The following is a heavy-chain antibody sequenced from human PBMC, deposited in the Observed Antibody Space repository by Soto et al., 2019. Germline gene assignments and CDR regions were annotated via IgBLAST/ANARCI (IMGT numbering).Heavy chain of an antibody. CDR3: AREMYYDILTGKGSLGYYYGMDV. CDR1: GYTFTSYG. V-gene: IGHV1-18*01. CDR2: ISAYNGNT. D-gene: IGHD3-9*01. Sequence: GASVKVSCKASGYTFTSYGISWVRQAPGQGLEWMGWISAYNGNTNYAQKLQGRVTMTTDTSTSTAYMELRSLRSDDTAVYYCAREMYYDILTGKGSLGYYYGMDVWGQGTTVTVSS. J-gene: IGHJ6*02.